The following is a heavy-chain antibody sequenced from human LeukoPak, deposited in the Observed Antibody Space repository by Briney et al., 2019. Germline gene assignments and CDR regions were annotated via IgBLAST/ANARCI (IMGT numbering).Heavy chain of an antibody. Sequence: GGSLRLSCAASGFTLSSYGMHWVRQAPGKGLEWVAVISYDGSNKYYADSVKGRFTISRDNSKNTLYLQMNSLRAEDTAVYYCAKVTEDIVVVPAAMVMSGGLDPWGQGTLVTVSS. CDR3: AKVTEDIVVVPAAMVMSGGLDP. V-gene: IGHV3-30*18. J-gene: IGHJ5*02. D-gene: IGHD2-2*01. CDR2: ISYDGSNK. CDR1: GFTLSSYG.